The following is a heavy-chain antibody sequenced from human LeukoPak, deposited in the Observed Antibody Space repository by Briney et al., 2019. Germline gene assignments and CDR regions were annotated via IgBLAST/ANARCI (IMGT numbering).Heavy chain of an antibody. D-gene: IGHD3-22*01. CDR3: TTAYYDSSGYCDY. J-gene: IGHJ4*02. V-gene: IGHV3-15*07. CDR2: IKSKTDGGTT. Sequence: PGGSLRLSCVASGFTFSSYSMNWVRQAPGKGLEWVGRIKSKTDGGTTDYAAPVKGRFTISRDDSKNTLYLQMNSLKTEDTAVYYCTTAYYDSSGYCDYWGQGTLVTVSS. CDR1: GFTFSSYS.